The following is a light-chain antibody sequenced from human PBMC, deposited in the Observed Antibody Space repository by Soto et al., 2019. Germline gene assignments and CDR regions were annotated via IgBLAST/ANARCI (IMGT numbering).Light chain of an antibody. CDR2: GAS. CDR1: QSVSSN. Sequence: EIVMTQSPATLSVAPGERATLSCRASQSVSSNLAWYQHKPGQAPRRLIYGASTRATGILDRFSGSGSGTEFTLTIRSLPSEDFDVYYCQQYNNWPPITFGPGTKVDIK. CDR3: QQYNNWPPIT. J-gene: IGKJ3*01. V-gene: IGKV3-15*01.